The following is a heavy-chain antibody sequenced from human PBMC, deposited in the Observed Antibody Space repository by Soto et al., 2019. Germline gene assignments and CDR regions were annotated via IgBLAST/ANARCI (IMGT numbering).Heavy chain of an antibody. D-gene: IGHD3-22*01. CDR3: AKDRPQMYYYDSSGYLPSAFDI. CDR2: ISYDGSNK. CDR1: GFTFSSYG. J-gene: IGHJ3*02. V-gene: IGHV3-30*18. Sequence: GGSLRLSCAASGFTFSSYGMHWVRQAPGKGLEWVAVISYDGSNKYYADSVKGRFTISRDNSKNTLYLQMNSLRAEDTAVYYCAKDRPQMYYYDSSGYLPSAFDIWGQGTMVTVSS.